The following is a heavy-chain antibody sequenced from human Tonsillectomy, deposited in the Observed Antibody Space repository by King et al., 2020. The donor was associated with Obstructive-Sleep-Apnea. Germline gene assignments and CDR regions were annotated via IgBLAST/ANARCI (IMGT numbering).Heavy chain of an antibody. Sequence: VQLVESGGGLVKPGGSLRLSCVASGFTFSSYSINWVRQAPGKGLEWVSSISGSSSYIYYADSVKGRFTNSRDNAQNSLYLQINSLRAEDTAVYYCVRDYSVVSGLDVWGLGTTVTVSS. J-gene: IGHJ6*02. CDR3: VRDYSVVSGLDV. D-gene: IGHD2-15*01. CDR1: GFTFSSYS. V-gene: IGHV3-21*01. CDR2: ISGSSSYI.